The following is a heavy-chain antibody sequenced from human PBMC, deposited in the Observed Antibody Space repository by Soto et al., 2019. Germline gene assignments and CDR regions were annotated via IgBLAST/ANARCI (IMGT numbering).Heavy chain of an antibody. J-gene: IGHJ4*02. Sequence: PSVKVSCKASGGTFSSYAISWVRQAPGQGLEWMGGIIPIFGTANYAQKFQGRVTITADESTSTAYMELSSLRSEDTAVYYCAREFAGGTRSSSLLLGFDYWGPGTLVTVSS. CDR3: AREFAGGTRSSSLLLGFDY. V-gene: IGHV1-69*13. D-gene: IGHD6-6*01. CDR1: GGTFSSYA. CDR2: IIPIFGTA.